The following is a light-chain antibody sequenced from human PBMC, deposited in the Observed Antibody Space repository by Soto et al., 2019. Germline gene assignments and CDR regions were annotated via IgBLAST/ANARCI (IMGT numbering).Light chain of an antibody. CDR2: SIS. CDR3: QQYSSSPWT. V-gene: IGKV3-20*01. Sequence: EILLTQSPGTLSLSPGERATLSCRASQTISRSYLAWYQQKRGQAPRLLIYSISRRPIGIPDRFSGSGSGTDFTLTIIRLEHEDFAVYYCQQYSSSPWTFGPGTTVEI. J-gene: IGKJ1*01. CDR1: QTISRSY.